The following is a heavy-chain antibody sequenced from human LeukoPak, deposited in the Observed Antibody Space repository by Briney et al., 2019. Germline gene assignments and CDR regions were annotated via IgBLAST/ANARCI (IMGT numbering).Heavy chain of an antibody. D-gene: IGHD3-10*01. J-gene: IGHJ4*02. V-gene: IGHV4-39*02. CDR3: AREPVYGSGSYPIDY. CDR2: IYYSGST. Sequence: SETLSLTCTVSGGSISSSSYYWGWIRQPPGKGLEWIGSIYYSGSTYYNPSLKSRVTISVDTSKNQFSLKLSSVTAADTAVYYCAREPVYGSGSYPIDYWGQGTLVTVSS. CDR1: GGSISSSSYY.